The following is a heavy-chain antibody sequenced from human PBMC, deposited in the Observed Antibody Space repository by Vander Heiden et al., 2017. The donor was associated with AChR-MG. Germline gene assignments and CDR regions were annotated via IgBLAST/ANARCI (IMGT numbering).Heavy chain of an antibody. J-gene: IGHJ4*02. Sequence: QVQLQESGPGLVKPSETLSLTCTVAGGSISNYYWGWIRQPPGKGLEWIGYIYYSGRATYNPSLKSRVTISVDTSKNQLSLKVKFVTAADTAVYYCARGDSSGWLFLGDYWGQGTLGTVSS. D-gene: IGHD6-19*01. CDR2: IYYSGRA. V-gene: IGHV4-59*08. CDR1: GGSISNYY. CDR3: ARGDSSGWLFLGDY.